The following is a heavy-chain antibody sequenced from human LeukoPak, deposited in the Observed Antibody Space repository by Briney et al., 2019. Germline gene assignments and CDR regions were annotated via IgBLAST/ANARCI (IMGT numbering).Heavy chain of an antibody. Sequence: GXSLRLSCAASGFTFSSYAMSWVRQAPGKGLEWVSAISGSGGSTYYADSVKGRFTISRDNAKNSLYLQMNSLRAGDTAVYYCARGGLNFDAFDIWGQGTMVTVSS. CDR3: ARGGLNFDAFDI. D-gene: IGHD1-7*01. CDR2: ISGSGGST. V-gene: IGHV3-23*01. J-gene: IGHJ3*02. CDR1: GFTFSSYA.